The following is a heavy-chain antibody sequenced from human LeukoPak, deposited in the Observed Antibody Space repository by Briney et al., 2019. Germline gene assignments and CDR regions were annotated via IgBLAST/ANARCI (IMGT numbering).Heavy chain of an antibody. J-gene: IGHJ5*02. V-gene: IGHV3-7*04. CDR3: ARAMRPGTRSWSFDP. CDR2: IKQDGSEK. D-gene: IGHD1-1*01. Sequence: GGSLRLSCAASGFTFSSYWMSWVRQAPGKGLEWVANIKQDGSEKYYVDSVKGRFTISRDNAKNSLYLQMNSLRAEDTAVYYCARAMRPGTRSWSFDPWGQGTLVTVSS. CDR1: GFTFSSYW.